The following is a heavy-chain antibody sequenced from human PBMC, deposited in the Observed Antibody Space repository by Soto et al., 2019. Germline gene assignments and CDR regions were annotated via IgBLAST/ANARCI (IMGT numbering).Heavy chain of an antibody. J-gene: IGHJ3*02. D-gene: IGHD2-2*01. V-gene: IGHV1-3*01. Sequence: ASVKVSCKASGYTFNSYAMHWGRQAPGQRLEWMGWINVGNGNTKYSQKFQGRITITRDTSASTAYMELSSLRSEDTAVYYCAKRGVYCSSTTCPAALDIWGQGTMVTVS. CDR2: INVGNGNT. CDR3: AKRGVYCSSTTCPAALDI. CDR1: GYTFNSYA.